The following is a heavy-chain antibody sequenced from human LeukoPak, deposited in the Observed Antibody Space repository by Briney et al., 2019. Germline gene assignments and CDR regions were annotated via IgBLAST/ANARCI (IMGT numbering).Heavy chain of an antibody. D-gene: IGHD1-26*01. CDR3: ARGMRYSESYVVEY. CDR2: INHSEST. V-gene: IGHV4-34*01. CDR1: GGSFSGYY. Sequence: SETLSLTCAVYGGSFSGYYWSWIRQPPGKGLEWIGEINHSESTNYNPSLKSRVTMSIDTSRNQFSLKLSSVTAADTAVYHCARGMRYSESYVVEYWGLGTLVAVSS. J-gene: IGHJ4*02.